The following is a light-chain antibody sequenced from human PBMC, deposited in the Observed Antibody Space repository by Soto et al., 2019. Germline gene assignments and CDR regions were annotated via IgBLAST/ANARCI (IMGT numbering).Light chain of an antibody. CDR1: SSNIGNNY. J-gene: IGLJ3*02. CDR2: DNN. CDR3: GTWDSSLSGYWV. Sequence: QAVVTQPPSVSAAPGQKVTISCSGSSSNIGNNYVSWYQQLPGTAPKLLIYDNNKRPSGIPDRFSGSKSGTSATLGITGLQTGDEADYYCGTWDSSLSGYWVFGGGTKLTVL. V-gene: IGLV1-51*01.